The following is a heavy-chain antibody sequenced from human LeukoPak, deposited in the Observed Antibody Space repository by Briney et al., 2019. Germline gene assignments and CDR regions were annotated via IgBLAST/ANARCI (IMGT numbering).Heavy chain of an antibody. CDR2: ILYNGSNK. J-gene: IGHJ5*02. Sequence: PGGSLRLSCAASGFTFSSSGMHWVRRAPGKGLEWVAVILYNGSNKYYADPVKGRFTISRDNSKNTLYLQMNSLRVEDTAVYYCARAGGYCSGGSCYRGYSWFDPWGQGTLVTVSS. CDR3: ARAGGYCSGGSCYRGYSWFDP. CDR1: GFTFSSSG. D-gene: IGHD2-15*01. V-gene: IGHV3-33*01.